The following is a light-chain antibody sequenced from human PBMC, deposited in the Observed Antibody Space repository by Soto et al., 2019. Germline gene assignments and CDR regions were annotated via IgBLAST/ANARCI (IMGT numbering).Light chain of an antibody. CDR2: DVS. CDR1: SSDVGGYNF. V-gene: IGLV2-14*03. CDR3: SSYTSSSSTLYV. J-gene: IGLJ1*01. Sequence: QSVLTQPASVSGSPGQSITISCTGTSSDVGGYNFVSWYQHHPGNAPKLVIYDVSNRPSGVSNRFSGSKSGNTASLTISGLQAEDEADYFCSSYTSSSSTLYVFGTGTKLT.